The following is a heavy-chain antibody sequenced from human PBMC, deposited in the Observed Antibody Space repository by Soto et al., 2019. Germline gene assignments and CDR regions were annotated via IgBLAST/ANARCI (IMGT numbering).Heavy chain of an antibody. V-gene: IGHV4-30-2*01. Sequence: QLQLQESGSGLVKHSQTLSLTCAVSGGSISSGGYSWSWIRQPPGQGLELIAYIYHSVITYYNPSLKSRVTISVDRSKNQFSLQLSSVTAAATAVYYCARVPEYWGQGTLVTVSS. J-gene: IGHJ4*02. CDR2: IYHSVIT. CDR3: ARVPEY. CDR1: GGSISSGGYS.